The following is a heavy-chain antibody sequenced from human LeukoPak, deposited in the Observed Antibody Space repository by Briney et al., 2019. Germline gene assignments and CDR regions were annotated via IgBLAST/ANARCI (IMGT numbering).Heavy chain of an antibody. CDR3: ARTDLADAFDI. CDR2: IYYSGST. CDR1: GGSISSYY. Sequence: PSETLSLTCTVSGGSISSYYWSWIRQPPGKGLEWIGYIYYSGSTNDNPSLKSRVTISVDTSKNQFSLKLSSVTAADTAVYYCARTDLADAFDIWGQGTMVTVSS. J-gene: IGHJ3*02. V-gene: IGHV4-59*01.